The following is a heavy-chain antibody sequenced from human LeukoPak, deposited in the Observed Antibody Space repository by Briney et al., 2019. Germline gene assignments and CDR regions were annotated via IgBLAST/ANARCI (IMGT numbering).Heavy chain of an antibody. J-gene: IGHJ3*02. CDR3: ARHGCSSTSCFVI. V-gene: IGHV5-51*01. Sequence: GESLKLSCKGSGYSFTSYWIGWVRQMPGKGLEWMGIIYPGDSDTRYSPSFQGQVTISADKSISTAYLQWSSLKASDTAMYYCARHGCSSTSCFVIWGQGTMVTVSS. CDR2: IYPGDSDT. D-gene: IGHD2-2*01. CDR1: GYSFTSYW.